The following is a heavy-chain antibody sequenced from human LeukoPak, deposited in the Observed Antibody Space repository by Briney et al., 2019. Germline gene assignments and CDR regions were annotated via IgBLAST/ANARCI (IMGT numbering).Heavy chain of an antibody. CDR1: GFTFSSYS. Sequence: GGSLRLSCAASGFTFSSYSMKWVRQAPGKGLEWVSYISSSSSTIYYADSVKGRFTISRDNAKNSLYLQMNSLRAEDTAVYYCAREYCSSTSCSAMRYRLHDAFDIWGQGTMVTVSS. V-gene: IGHV3-48*04. CDR2: ISSSSSTI. D-gene: IGHD2-2*01. J-gene: IGHJ3*02. CDR3: AREYCSSTSCSAMRYRLHDAFDI.